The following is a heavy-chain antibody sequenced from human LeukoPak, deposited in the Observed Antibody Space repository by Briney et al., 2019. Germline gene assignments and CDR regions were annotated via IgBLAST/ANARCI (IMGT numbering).Heavy chain of an antibody. CDR3: ARDQNLGPDY. CDR1: GYTFTDHY. CDR2: IHPGRGDT. Sequence: ASVKVSCKALGYTFTDHYFHWPRQAPGQGIEWMGWIHPGRGDTNIAQKFQGRVSLTRDMSISTAYMELSRLTSDDTAVYYCARDQNLGPDYGGQGTLVSVSS. J-gene: IGHJ4*02. D-gene: IGHD3-16*01. V-gene: IGHV1-2*02.